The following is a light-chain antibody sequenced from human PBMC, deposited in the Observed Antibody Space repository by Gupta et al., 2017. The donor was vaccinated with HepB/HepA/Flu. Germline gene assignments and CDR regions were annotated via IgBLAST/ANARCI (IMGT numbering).Light chain of an antibody. CDR3: AAWDGSLNGWV. Sequence: QSVLTQPPSASGTPGQRVTISCSGGSSNIGSNTVSCYQQLPGTAPKLLIYSDNQRPSGVPDRLSGSKSGTSASLAISGLQSEDDADYYCAAWDGSLNGWVFGGGTKLTVL. CDR2: SDN. V-gene: IGLV1-44*01. CDR1: SSNIGSNT. J-gene: IGLJ3*02.